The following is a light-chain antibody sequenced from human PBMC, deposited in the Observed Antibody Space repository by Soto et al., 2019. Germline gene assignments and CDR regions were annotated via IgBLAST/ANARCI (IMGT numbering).Light chain of an antibody. J-gene: IGKJ5*01. CDR2: GTS. CDR3: QQYMNWPT. V-gene: IGKV3-15*01. Sequence: EIVMTQSPATLSLSPGEGATLSCRASQSLSRDLAWYQQKPGQAPRLLIFGTSTRVTGIPARFSGSGSGTEFTLTISSLQSEDFAVYYCQQYMNWPTFGQGTRLEIK. CDR1: QSLSRD.